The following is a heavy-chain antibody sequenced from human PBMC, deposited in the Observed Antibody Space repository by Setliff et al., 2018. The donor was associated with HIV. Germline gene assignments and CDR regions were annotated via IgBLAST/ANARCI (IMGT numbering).Heavy chain of an antibody. CDR3: ARGSDWYFDY. Sequence: PGGSLRLSCAASGFTFRNYGMHWVRQAPGKGLEWVAIIWYDGSNKYYTDSVKGRFTISRDNSKNTLFLEMNNLSAEDTAIYYCARGSDWYFDYWGQGTLVTVSS. CDR2: IWYDGSNK. V-gene: IGHV3-33*01. J-gene: IGHJ4*02. D-gene: IGHD3-9*01. CDR1: GFTFRNYG.